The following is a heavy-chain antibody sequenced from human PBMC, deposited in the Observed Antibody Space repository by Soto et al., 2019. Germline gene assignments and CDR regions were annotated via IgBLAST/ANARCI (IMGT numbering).Heavy chain of an antibody. CDR2: MNPNSGNT. CDR3: ARERSETNYYYYYGMDV. V-gene: IGHV1-8*01. J-gene: IGHJ6*02. Sequence: GASVKVSCKASGYTFTSYDINWVRQATGQGLEWMGWMNPNSGNTGYAQKFQGRVTMTRNTSISTAYMELSSLRSEDTAVYYCARERSETNYYYYYGMDVWGQGTTVTVSS. CDR1: GYTFTSYD.